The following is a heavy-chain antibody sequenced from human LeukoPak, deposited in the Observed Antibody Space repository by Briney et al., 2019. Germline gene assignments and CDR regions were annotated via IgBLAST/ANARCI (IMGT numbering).Heavy chain of an antibody. CDR2: IKSNTDGGTT. D-gene: IGHD2-8*01. Sequence: GGSLRLSCEGSGFRFSGYWMHWVRQAPGKGLEWVGRIKSNTDGGTTDYAAPVKGRLTISRDDSEDTSYLQMNSLKTEDTAVYYCATVSGRPNDYRMDVWGRGTTVTVSS. J-gene: IGHJ6*02. CDR3: ATVSGRPNDYRMDV. V-gene: IGHV3-15*01. CDR1: GFRFSGYW.